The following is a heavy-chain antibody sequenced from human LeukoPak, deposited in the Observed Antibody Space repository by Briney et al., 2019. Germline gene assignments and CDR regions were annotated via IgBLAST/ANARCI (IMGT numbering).Heavy chain of an antibody. CDR1: GGSVSSGSYY. D-gene: IGHD6-13*01. CDR2: IYYSGST. CDR3: ARVWYSSSWYPNWFDP. Sequence: SETLSLTCTVSGGSVSSGSYYWSWIRQPPRKGLEWIGYIYYSGSTNYNPSLKSRVTISVDTSKNQFSLKLSSVTAADTAVYYCARVWYSSSWYPNWFDPWGQGTLVTVSS. J-gene: IGHJ5*02. V-gene: IGHV4-61*01.